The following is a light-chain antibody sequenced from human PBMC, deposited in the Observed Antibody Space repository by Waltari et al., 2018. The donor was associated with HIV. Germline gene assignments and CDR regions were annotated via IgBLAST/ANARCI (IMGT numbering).Light chain of an antibody. J-gene: IGKJ4*01. Sequence: DIQMTQSPSTLSASVGDRVTITCRASQSISSWLAWYQQKPGKAPKLLIYKASSLESGVPSRFSGSGSGTEFTLTISSLQPDDFATYYCQQYNSYSPETTFGGGTKVEIK. CDR2: KAS. V-gene: IGKV1-5*03. CDR1: QSISSW. CDR3: QQYNSYSPETT.